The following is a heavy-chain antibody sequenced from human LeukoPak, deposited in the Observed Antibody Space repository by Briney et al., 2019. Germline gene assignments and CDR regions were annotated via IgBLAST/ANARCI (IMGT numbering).Heavy chain of an antibody. CDR1: GGSISSSSYY. J-gene: IGHJ4*02. CDR3: ASYDFWSGYYGY. CDR2: IYYSGST. V-gene: IGHV4-39*01. Sequence: PSETLSLTCTVSGGSISSSSYYWGWIRQPPGKGLEWIGSIYYSGSTYYNPSLKSRVTISVDTSKNQFSLKLSSVTAPDTAVYYCASYDFWSGYYGYWGQGTLVTVSS. D-gene: IGHD3-3*01.